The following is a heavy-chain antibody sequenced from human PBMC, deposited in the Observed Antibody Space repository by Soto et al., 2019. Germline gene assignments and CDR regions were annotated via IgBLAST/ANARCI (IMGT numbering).Heavy chain of an antibody. D-gene: IGHD1-26*01. V-gene: IGHV4-34*01. CDR2: INHSGST. CDR1: GGSFSGYY. CDR3: AWGSSDDAFDI. Sequence: PSETLSLTCAVYGGSFSGYYWSWIRQTPGKGLEWSGEINHSGSTNYNPSLKSRVTISVDTSKNQFSLKLSFVTAADTAVYYCAWGSSDDAFDIWGQVTMVTISS. J-gene: IGHJ3*02.